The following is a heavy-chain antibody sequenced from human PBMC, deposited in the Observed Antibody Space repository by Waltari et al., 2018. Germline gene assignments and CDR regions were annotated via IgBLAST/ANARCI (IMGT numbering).Heavy chain of an antibody. CDR3: ATWKYSSSWSYESDY. CDR2: SIPIFGTA. V-gene: IGHV1-69*05. D-gene: IGHD6-13*01. CDR1: GGTFSSYA. J-gene: IGHJ4*02. Sequence: QVQLVQSGAEVKKPGSSVKVSCKASGGTFSSYAISWVRQAPGQGLEWMGGSIPIFGTANYAQKFQGRVTITTDESTSTAYMELSSLRSEDTAVYYCATWKYSSSWSYESDYWGQGTLVTVSS.